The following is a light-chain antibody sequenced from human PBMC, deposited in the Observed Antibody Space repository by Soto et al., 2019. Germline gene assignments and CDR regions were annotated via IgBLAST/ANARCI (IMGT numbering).Light chain of an antibody. J-gene: IGLJ1*01. CDR3: SSYSSSSTLV. V-gene: IGLV2-14*01. Sequence: QSALTRPASVSGSPGQSITIACTGTSSDVGGYNYVSWFQQHPGKAPKLMISEVSNRPSGVSNRFSASKSGNTASLTISGLQSEDEATYYCSSYSSSSTLVFGTGTKVTVL. CDR1: SSDVGGYNY. CDR2: EVS.